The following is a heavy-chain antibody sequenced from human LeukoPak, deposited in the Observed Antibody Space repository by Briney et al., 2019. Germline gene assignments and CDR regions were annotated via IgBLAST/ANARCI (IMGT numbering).Heavy chain of an antibody. CDR1: GASISSYY. J-gene: IGHJ4*02. CDR3: ASHVVVLAALRY. Sequence: SETLSLTCTVSGASISSYYWSWIRQPPGKGLEWIGYFSYSGSTNYNASLNSRVTISVDTSKNQFSLKLSSVTAADTAVYYCASHVVVLAALRYWGQGALVTVSS. CDR2: FSYSGST. D-gene: IGHD2-15*01. V-gene: IGHV4-59*08.